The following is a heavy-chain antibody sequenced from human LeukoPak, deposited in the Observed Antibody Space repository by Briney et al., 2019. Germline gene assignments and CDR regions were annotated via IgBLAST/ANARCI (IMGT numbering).Heavy chain of an antibody. J-gene: IGHJ4*02. CDR3: AKDLGYYGSGSYYNRWLFDY. CDR1: GFTFSSYG. V-gene: IGHV3-30*02. D-gene: IGHD3-10*01. CDR2: IRHDGSNK. Sequence: PGGSLRLSCAASGFTFSSYGMHWVRQAPGKGLEWVAFIRHDGSNKYYADSVKGRFTISRDNSKNTLYLQMNSLRAEDTAVYYCAKDLGYYGSGSYYNRWLFDYWGQGTLVTVSS.